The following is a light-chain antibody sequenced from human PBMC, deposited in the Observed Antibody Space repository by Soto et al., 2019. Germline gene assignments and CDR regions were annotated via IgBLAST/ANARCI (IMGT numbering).Light chain of an antibody. CDR3: QQLHMYPST. Sequence: DPPMTLSPSPLSTSVGDRVPIHCRASASIIRWLAWYQQKPGKAPKLLIYKASSLESGVPSRFSGSGSGTDFSLTITSLQAEDFATDYCQQLHMYPSTFGGGTKVDI. J-gene: IGKJ4*02. V-gene: IGKV1-5*03. CDR1: ASIIRW. CDR2: KAS.